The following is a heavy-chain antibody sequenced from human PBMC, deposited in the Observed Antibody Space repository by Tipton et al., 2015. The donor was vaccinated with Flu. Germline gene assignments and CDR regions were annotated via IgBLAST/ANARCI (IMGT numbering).Heavy chain of an antibody. D-gene: IGHD3-10*02. CDR3: ARLSFYDVDLKNFYFDY. Sequence: TLSLTCTVSGGSISNYHWGWIRQPPGKGLEWIGGIHYSGTTYFNPSLKSRVTISVDTSKNQFSLKGTSVTAADTAVFYCARLSFYDVDLKNFYFDYWGQGALVTVSP. CDR2: IHYSGTT. J-gene: IGHJ4*02. V-gene: IGHV4-39*01. CDR1: GGSISNYH.